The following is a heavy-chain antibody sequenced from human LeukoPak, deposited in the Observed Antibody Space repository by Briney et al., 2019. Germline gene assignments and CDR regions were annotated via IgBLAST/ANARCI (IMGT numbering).Heavy chain of an antibody. CDR1: GYSITTCYN. V-gene: IGHV4-38-2*02. CDR2: ISGSGST. D-gene: IGHD6-19*01. J-gene: IGHJ5*02. CDR3: ARNVGWYTHDT. Sequence: SETLSLTCTASGYSITTCYNWAWIRQPPGKGLEWIGIISGSGSTHYDPSLRSRVTISEDTSKNQFSLKLTSVTAADTAVYYCARNVGWYTHDTGGGGTLVTVSS.